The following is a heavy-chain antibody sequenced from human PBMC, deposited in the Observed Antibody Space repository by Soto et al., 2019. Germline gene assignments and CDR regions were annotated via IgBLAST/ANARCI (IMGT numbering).Heavy chain of an antibody. J-gene: IGHJ1*01. CDR3: ARDPGYCSGGSCYDEYFQH. D-gene: IGHD2-15*01. V-gene: IGHV1-18*01. CDR1: GYTFTSYG. Sequence: QVQLVQSGAEVKKPGASVKVSCKASGYTFTSYGISWVRQAPGQGLEWMGWISAYNGNTNYAQKLQGRVNMTTDTSTSTAYMELRSLRSDDTAVYYCARDPGYCSGGSCYDEYFQHWGQGTLVTVSS. CDR2: ISAYNGNT.